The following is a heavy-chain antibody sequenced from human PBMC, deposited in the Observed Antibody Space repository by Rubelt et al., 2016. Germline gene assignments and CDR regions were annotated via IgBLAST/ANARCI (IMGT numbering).Heavy chain of an antibody. V-gene: IGHV3-66*01. CDR3: ARDFVDTAMVGVSYYYGMDV. CDR2: IYSGGSK. Sequence: EVQLVESGGGLVQPGGSLRLSCAASGFTVSSNYMSWVRQAPGKGLEWVSVIYSGGSKYYADSVKGRFTISRDNAKNTLYLKMNSLRAEDTAVYYGARDFVDTAMVGVSYYYGMDVWGQGTTVTVSS. CDR1: GFTVSSNY. D-gene: IGHD5-18*01. J-gene: IGHJ6*02.